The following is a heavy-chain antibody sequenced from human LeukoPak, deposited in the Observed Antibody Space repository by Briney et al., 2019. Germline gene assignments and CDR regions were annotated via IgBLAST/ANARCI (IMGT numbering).Heavy chain of an antibody. CDR3: ARRLASYYYGMDV. CDR2: IYYSGST. CDR1: GGSISSSSYY. J-gene: IGHJ6*02. V-gene: IGHV4-61*05. Sequence: KTSETLSLTCTVSGGSISSSSYYWGWIRQPPGKGLEWIGYIYYSGSTNYNPSLKSRVTISVDTSKNQFSLKLSSVTAADTAVYYCARRLASYYYGMDVWGQGTTVTVSS.